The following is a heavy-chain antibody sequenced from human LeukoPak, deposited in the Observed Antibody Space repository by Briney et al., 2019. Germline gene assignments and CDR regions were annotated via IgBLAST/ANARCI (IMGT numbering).Heavy chain of an antibody. V-gene: IGHV1-46*01. D-gene: IGHD3-22*01. CDR2: INPSGGST. Sequence: GGSLRLSCAASGFTFSSHAMHWVRQAPGQGLEWMGIINPSGGSTSYAQKFQGRVTMTRDTSTSTVYMELSSLRSEDTAVYYCAREYYYDSSGTFNYWGQGTLVTVSS. CDR1: GFTFSSHA. CDR3: AREYYYDSSGTFNY. J-gene: IGHJ4*02.